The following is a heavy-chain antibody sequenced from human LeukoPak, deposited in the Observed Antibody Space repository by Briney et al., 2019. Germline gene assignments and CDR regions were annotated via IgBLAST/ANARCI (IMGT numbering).Heavy chain of an antibody. J-gene: IGHJ3*02. D-gene: IGHD2-2*01. Sequence: PGGSLRLSCAASGFTFSSYSMNWVRQAPGKGLEWVSSISSSSSYIYYADSVKGRFTISRDNAKSSLYLQMNSLRAEDTAVYYCARDSGSIVVVPAALRAFDIWGQGTMVTVSS. V-gene: IGHV3-21*01. CDR1: GFTFSSYS. CDR3: ARDSGSIVVVPAALRAFDI. CDR2: ISSSSSYI.